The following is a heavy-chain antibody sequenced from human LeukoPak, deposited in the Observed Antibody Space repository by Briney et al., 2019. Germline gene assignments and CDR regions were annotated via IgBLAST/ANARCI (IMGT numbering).Heavy chain of an antibody. D-gene: IGHD1-26*01. CDR2: ITSDGSNK. J-gene: IGHJ4*02. CDR1: GFTFSSYA. V-gene: IGHV3-30*04. CDR3: ARELIVGATEGGAFDY. Sequence: GGSLTLSCAASGFTFSSYAMHWVRQAPGKGLEWVALITSDGSNKYHGDSVKGRFTISRDNSKNTLYLQMNRMRAEDTAVYYCARELIVGATEGGAFDYWGQGTLVRVFS.